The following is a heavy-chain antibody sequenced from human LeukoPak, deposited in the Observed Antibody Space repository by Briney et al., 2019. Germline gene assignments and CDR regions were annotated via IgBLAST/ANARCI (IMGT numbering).Heavy chain of an antibody. V-gene: IGHV4-59*12. Sequence: KPSETLSLTCTVSGGSISSYYWSWIRQPPGKGLEWIGYIYYSGSTNYNPSLKSRVTISVDTSKNQFSLKLSSVTAADTAVYYCARGSRYYGSGSYYNAPDYWGQGTLVTVSS. CDR1: GGSISSYY. D-gene: IGHD3-10*01. J-gene: IGHJ4*02. CDR2: IYYSGST. CDR3: ARGSRYYGSGSYYNAPDY.